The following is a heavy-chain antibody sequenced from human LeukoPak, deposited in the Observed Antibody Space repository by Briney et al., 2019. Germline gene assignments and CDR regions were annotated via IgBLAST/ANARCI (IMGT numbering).Heavy chain of an antibody. V-gene: IGHV3-23*01. D-gene: IGHD1-26*01. Sequence: GGSLRLSCATSGFTFSNHGMSWVRQAPGKGLEWVSAISGSGGSTYHADSVKGRFTISRDNSKNTLYLQMNSLRAEDTAVYYCAKVRAPRQYYFDYWGQGTLVTVSS. CDR3: AKVRAPRQYYFDY. CDR1: GFTFSNHG. J-gene: IGHJ4*02. CDR2: ISGSGGST.